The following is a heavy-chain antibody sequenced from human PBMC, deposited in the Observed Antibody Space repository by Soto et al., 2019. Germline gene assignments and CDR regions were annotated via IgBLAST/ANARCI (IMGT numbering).Heavy chain of an antibody. Sequence: PGGSLRLSCAVSGFTFSDYYMDWVRQAPGKGLEWVGRTRNKANSYTTEYAASVKGRFTISRDGSKNSLYLQMNSLKTEETAVYSCARDQIGSYPNWGQGTLVTVPS. CDR2: TRNKANSYTT. J-gene: IGHJ4*02. V-gene: IGHV3-72*01. D-gene: IGHD1-26*01. CDR1: GFTFSDYY. CDR3: ARDQIGSYPN.